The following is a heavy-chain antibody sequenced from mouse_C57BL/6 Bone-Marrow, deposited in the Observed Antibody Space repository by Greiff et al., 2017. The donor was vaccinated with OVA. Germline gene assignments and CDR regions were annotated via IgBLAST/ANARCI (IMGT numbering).Heavy chain of an antibody. V-gene: IGHV1-72*01. CDR1: GYTFTSYW. D-gene: IGHD1-1*01. CDR2: IDPNSGGT. CDR3: ANYYGSSYGGLAY. Sequence: QVQLKQPGAELVKPGASVKLSCKASGYTFTSYWMHWVKQRPGRGLEWIGRIDPNSGGTKYNEKFKSKATLTVDKPSSTAYMQLSSLTSEDSAVYYCANYYGSSYGGLAYWGQGTLVTVSA. J-gene: IGHJ3*01.